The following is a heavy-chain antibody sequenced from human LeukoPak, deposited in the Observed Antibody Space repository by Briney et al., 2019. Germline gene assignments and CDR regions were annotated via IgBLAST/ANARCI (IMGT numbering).Heavy chain of an antibody. CDR1: GFTFSSYT. CDR3: SKWKAIVLVPAARSPIDY. Sequence: PGGTLRLSCAASGFTFSSYTMSWVRQAPGKGLEWVAAISGSGGTTYYADSVKGRFTISRDHSKNTLYLQMNSLRAEDTAVYYCSKWKAIVLVPAARSPIDYWGQGTLVTVSS. D-gene: IGHD2-2*01. J-gene: IGHJ4*02. V-gene: IGHV3-23*01. CDR2: ISGSGGTT.